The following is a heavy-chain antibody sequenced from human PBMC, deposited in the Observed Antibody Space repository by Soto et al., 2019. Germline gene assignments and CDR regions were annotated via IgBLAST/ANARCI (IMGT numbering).Heavy chain of an antibody. V-gene: IGHV3-74*01. CDR2: INGDGSST. Sequence: EVQLVDSGGGLVQPGGSLRLSCAASGFTFSSFWMHWVRQVPGKGLVWVSRINGDGSSTSYADSVKGRFTIARYNAKNTQYLQMNIMRAEDTAVYNCLREGRGVRQPWGKGILVTVSS. D-gene: IGHD6-6*01. CDR1: GFTFSSFW. J-gene: IGHJ5*02. CDR3: LREGRGVRQP.